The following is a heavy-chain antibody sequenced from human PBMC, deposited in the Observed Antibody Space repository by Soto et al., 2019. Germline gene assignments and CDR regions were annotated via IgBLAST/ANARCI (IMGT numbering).Heavy chain of an antibody. Sequence: EVQLVESGGGLVQPGGSLRLSCATSGFIFSDYYMDWVRQAPGKGLEWVGRSANKANVYSTIYAASVKGRFTISRDDSKNSLYLQMNSLKAEDTAVYYCVRSHNSFDCWGQGTLVAVSS. J-gene: IGHJ4*02. V-gene: IGHV3-72*01. CDR2: SANKANVYST. CDR3: VRSHNSFDC. CDR1: GFIFSDYY.